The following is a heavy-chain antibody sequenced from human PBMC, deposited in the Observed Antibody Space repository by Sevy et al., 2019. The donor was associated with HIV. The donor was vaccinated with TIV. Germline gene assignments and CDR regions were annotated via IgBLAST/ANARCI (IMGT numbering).Heavy chain of an antibody. CDR1: GFTFRIYA. D-gene: IGHD3-22*01. J-gene: IGHJ4*02. CDR2: ISGSGSST. Sequence: GGSLRLSCITSGFTFRIYAMSWVRQAPGKGLEWVSAISGSGSSTYYADSVKGRFTISRDNSKNTLYLQMNSLRAEDTAVFYCAKEGGSHYDTSGSFDDWGQGTRVTVSS. V-gene: IGHV3-23*01. CDR3: AKEGGSHYDTSGSFDD.